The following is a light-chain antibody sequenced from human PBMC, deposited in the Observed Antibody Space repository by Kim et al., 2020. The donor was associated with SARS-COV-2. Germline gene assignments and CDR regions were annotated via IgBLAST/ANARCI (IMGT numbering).Light chain of an antibody. J-gene: IGLJ3*02. CDR1: KLGDEY. Sequence: SYELTQPPSVSVSPGQTASITCSGDKLGDEYACWYQLKPGQSPVLVIYQDNKRPSGIPERFSGSNSGNTATLTISGTQAMDEADYYCQAWDSSTVVFGGGTQLTVL. CDR3: QAWDSSTVV. CDR2: QDN. V-gene: IGLV3-1*01.